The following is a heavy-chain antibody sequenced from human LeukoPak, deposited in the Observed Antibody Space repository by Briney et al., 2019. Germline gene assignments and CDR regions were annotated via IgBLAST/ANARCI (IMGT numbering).Heavy chain of an antibody. V-gene: IGHV3-7*01. Sequence: GGSLRLSCAASGFTFSSYWMSWVRQAPGKGLERVANIKQDGSEKSYVDSVKGRFTVSRDNAKNSLDLQMNSLRAEDTAVYYCTKPSRIGYFDSSAHWGQGTLVTVSS. D-gene: IGHD3-22*01. CDR1: GFTFSSYW. CDR2: IKQDGSEK. CDR3: TKPSRIGYFDSSAH. J-gene: IGHJ4*02.